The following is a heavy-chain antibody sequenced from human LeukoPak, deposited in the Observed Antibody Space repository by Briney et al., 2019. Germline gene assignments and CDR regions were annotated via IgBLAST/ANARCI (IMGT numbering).Heavy chain of an antibody. CDR1: GYSITDGHY. J-gene: IGHJ3*02. CDR2: MYHSGIT. D-gene: IGHD6-13*01. V-gene: IGHV4-38-2*02. Sequence: SETLSLTCNVSGYSITDGHYWGWIRQTPGKGLEWIASMYHSGITYYNLSLKSRVTVSIDTSKNQFSLKLSSVTAADTAVYYCAGPSSWLAAAGMGYDAFDIWGQGTMVTVSS. CDR3: AGPSSWLAAAGMGYDAFDI.